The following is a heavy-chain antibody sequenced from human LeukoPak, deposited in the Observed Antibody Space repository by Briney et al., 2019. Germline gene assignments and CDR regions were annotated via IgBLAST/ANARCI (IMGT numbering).Heavy chain of an antibody. V-gene: IGHV3-43*01. CDR2: ISWEGGAT. Sequence: GGSLRLSCAASGFRFDDYTMHWVRQAPGKGLEWVSLISWEGGATHYADSVKGRFTISRDNSKYSLHLEMSGLTSDDTAVYYCVKGPMDSWGQGTLVIVSS. CDR1: GFRFDDYT. CDR3: VKGPMDS. J-gene: IGHJ5*01.